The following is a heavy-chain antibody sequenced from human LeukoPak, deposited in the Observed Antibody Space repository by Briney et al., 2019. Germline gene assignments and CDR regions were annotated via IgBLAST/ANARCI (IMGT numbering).Heavy chain of an antibody. Sequence: SQTLSLTCTVSGGSISSGSYYWSWIRQPAGKGLEWFGRIYTSGSTNYNPSLKSRVTISLDTSKNQLSLKLSSVTAADTAVYYCARSSLGSSWSNWFDPLRQGTLVTVSS. CDR1: GGSISSGSYY. CDR3: ARSSLGSSWSNWFDP. J-gene: IGHJ5*02. D-gene: IGHD6-13*01. V-gene: IGHV4-61*02. CDR2: IYTSGST.